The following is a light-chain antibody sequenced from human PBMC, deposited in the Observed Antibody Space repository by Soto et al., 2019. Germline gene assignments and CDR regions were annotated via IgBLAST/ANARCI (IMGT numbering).Light chain of an antibody. J-gene: IGLJ2*01. V-gene: IGLV2-14*01. Sequence: QSVLTQPASVSGSPGQSITISCTGTSSDVGVFNHVSWYQQYPGRAPKLMIYDVTNRPSGVSIRFSGSKSGNTASLTISGLQAEDEADYYCSSYTSSSTVVFGGGTKVTVL. CDR3: SSYTSSSTVV. CDR1: SSDVGVFNH. CDR2: DVT.